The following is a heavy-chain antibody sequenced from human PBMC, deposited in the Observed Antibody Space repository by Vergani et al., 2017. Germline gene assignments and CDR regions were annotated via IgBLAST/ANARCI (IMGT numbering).Heavy chain of an antibody. V-gene: IGHV3-23*01. D-gene: IGHD3-22*01. Sequence: EVQLLESGGGLVQPGGSLRLSCAASGFAFSSYAMSWVRQAPGKGLEWVSAISGSGGSTYYADSVKGRFTISRDNSKNTLYLQMNSLRAEDTAVYYCAKKSLGMGSSGYYDYWGQGTLVTVSS. CDR1: GFAFSSYA. J-gene: IGHJ4*02. CDR3: AKKSLGMGSSGYYDY. CDR2: ISGSGGST.